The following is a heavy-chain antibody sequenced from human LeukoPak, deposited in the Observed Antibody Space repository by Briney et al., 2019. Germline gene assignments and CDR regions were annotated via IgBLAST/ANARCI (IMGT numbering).Heavy chain of an antibody. J-gene: IGHJ4*02. CDR1: GFTFSSYE. CDR3: ARDLRSGGSCYFDY. CDR2: ISSSGSTI. D-gene: IGHD2-15*01. Sequence: GGSLRLSCAASGFTFSSYEMNWVRQAPGKGLEWVSYISSSGSTIYYADSVKGRSTISRDNAKNSLYLQMNSLRAEDTAVYYCARDLRSGGSCYFDYWGQGTLVTVSS. V-gene: IGHV3-48*03.